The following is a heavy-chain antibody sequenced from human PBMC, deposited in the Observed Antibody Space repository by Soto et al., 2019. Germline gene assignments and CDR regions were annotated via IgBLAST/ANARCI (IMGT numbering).Heavy chain of an antibody. CDR1: GGSISSGANY. CDR2: IYYSGGA. V-gene: IGHV4-31*03. J-gene: IGHJ3*02. CDR3: ARDTQIGAFDI. Sequence: PSETLSLTCTVSGGSISSGANYWGWIRQHPGMGLEWIGFIYYSGGAYYNPSLKSRVTMSVDTSNNQFSLKLSSVTAADTAVYYCARDTQIGAFDIWGQGTVVTVSS.